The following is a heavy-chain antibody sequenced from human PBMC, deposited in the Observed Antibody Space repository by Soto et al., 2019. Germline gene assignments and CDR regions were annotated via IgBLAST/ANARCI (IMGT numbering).Heavy chain of an antibody. CDR1: VGTFSSYA. Sequence: QVQLVQSGAEVKKPGSSVKVSCKASVGTFSSYAISRVRQAPGQGLEWMGGIIPIFGTADYAQKFQGRVTITADESTSTAYMELSSLRSEDTAVYYCASVETQRYYYGMDVWGQGTTVTVSS. J-gene: IGHJ6*02. CDR2: IIPIFGTA. CDR3: ASVETQRYYYGMDV. V-gene: IGHV1-69*12. D-gene: IGHD2-15*01.